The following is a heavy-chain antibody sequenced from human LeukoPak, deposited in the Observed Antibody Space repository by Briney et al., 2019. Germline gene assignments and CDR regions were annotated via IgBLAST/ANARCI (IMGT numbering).Heavy chain of an antibody. J-gene: IGHJ4*02. CDR3: AKDIGELLPDY. V-gene: IGHV3-30*02. CDR1: GFTFSSYG. D-gene: IGHD2-15*01. CDR2: IRYGGSNK. Sequence: PGGSLRLSCAASGFTFSSYGMHWVRQAPGKGLEWVAFIRYGGSNKYYADSVKGRFTISRDNSKNTLYLQMNSLRAEDTAVYYCAKDIGELLPDYWGQGTLVTVSS.